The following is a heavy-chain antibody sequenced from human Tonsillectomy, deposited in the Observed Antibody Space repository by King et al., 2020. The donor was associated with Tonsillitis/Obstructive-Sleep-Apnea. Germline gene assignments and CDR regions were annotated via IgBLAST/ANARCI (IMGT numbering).Heavy chain of an antibody. CDR3: GRDGHVPIFEGVDGSWFDT. J-gene: IGHJ5*02. D-gene: IGHD3-3*01. CDR2: INAGNGNT. V-gene: IGHV1-3*01. Sequence: QLVQSGVEVKKPGASVKVSCKASGYTFTSYIIHWVRQAPGQRPEWMGWINAGNGNTKYSEKFQGRVTITRDTSASTAYMEVSSLRSEDTAVYYCGRDGHVPIFEGVDGSWFDTWGQGTLVTVSS. CDR1: GYTFTSYI.